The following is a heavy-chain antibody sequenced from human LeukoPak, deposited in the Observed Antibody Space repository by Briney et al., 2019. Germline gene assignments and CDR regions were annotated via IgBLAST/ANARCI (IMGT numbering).Heavy chain of an antibody. Sequence: PLETLSLTCTVSGGSISSYYWSWIRQPPGKGLEWIGYIYYSGSTNYNPSLKSRVTISVDTSKNQFSLKLSSVTAADTAVYYCAKADVDAYGMDVWGQGTTVTVSS. CDR1: GGSISSYY. CDR3: AKADVDAYGMDV. V-gene: IGHV4-59*12. J-gene: IGHJ6*02. CDR2: IYYSGST. D-gene: IGHD5-12*01.